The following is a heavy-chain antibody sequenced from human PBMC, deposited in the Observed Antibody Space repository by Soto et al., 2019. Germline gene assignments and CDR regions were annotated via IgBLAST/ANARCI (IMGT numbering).Heavy chain of an antibody. Sequence: GGSLRLSCVASGFSLANYPMNWVRQTPGKGLEWISYSSPRGDTIYYADSVEGRFTISRDNARNSLSLHMSSLRDEDSALYYCAKGPHTNVGWPYYFESWGQGVPVTVSA. D-gene: IGHD6-19*01. V-gene: IGHV3-48*02. J-gene: IGHJ4*02. CDR2: SSPRGDTI. CDR3: AKGPHTNVGWPYYFES. CDR1: GFSLANYP.